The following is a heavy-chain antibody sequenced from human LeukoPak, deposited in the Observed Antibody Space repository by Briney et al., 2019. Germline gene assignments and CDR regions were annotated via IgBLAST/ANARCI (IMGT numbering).Heavy chain of an antibody. CDR1: GYTLTTYY. V-gene: IGHV1-46*04. Sequence: ASVKVSCKASGYTLTTYYIHWVRQAPGQGLEWMGRINPSDGSTTYAQKLQGRVTMTRDTSTSTVYMELSSLRSEDTAVYYCARGATYYYDTSGYGAFDIWGQGTIVTVSS. J-gene: IGHJ3*02. D-gene: IGHD3-22*01. CDR2: INPSDGST. CDR3: ARGATYYYDTSGYGAFDI.